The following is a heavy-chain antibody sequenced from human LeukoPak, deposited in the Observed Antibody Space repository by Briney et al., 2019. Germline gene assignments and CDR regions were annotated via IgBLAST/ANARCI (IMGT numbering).Heavy chain of an antibody. D-gene: IGHD1-26*01. CDR3: TKDGAVTPYYFAY. V-gene: IGHV3-23*01. CDR2: ISGSGDSK. CDR1: GFTFSSYA. Sequence: GGSLRLSCAGSGFTFSSYAMNGVRQVPGKGLEWVSGISGSGDSKNYAESVKGRFTISRDNSKNTLYLQMNSLRAEDTAVYHCTKDGAVTPYYFAYWGQGTLVTVSS. J-gene: IGHJ4*02.